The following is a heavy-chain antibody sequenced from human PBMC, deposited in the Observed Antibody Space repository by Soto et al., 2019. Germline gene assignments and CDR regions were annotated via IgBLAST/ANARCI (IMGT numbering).Heavy chain of an antibody. CDR3: ARGVRQLARMNV. J-gene: IGHJ6*02. V-gene: IGHV1-8*01. Sequence: GASVKVSCKASGYTFTSYDINWVRQATGQGLEWMGWLNPNSGSAGYAQKFQGRVTMTRNTSISIAYMELSSLRSEDSAVYYCARGVRQLARMNVWGQGTTVTVSS. D-gene: IGHD6-13*01. CDR2: LNPNSGSA. CDR1: GYTFTSYD.